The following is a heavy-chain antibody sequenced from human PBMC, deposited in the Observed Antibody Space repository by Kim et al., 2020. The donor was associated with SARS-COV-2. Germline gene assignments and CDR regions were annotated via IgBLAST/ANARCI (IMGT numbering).Heavy chain of an antibody. Sequence: GGSLRLSCAASGFIVSNNDMAWVRQAPGKVLKWVSDIYSSGNTYYADSVKGRFTISRENSKNTLYLQMNSLRADDTAVYYCARYNWNDTPIDYWGQGALGNVSS. CDR1: GFIVSNND. CDR2: IYSSGNT. CDR3: ARYNWNDTPIDY. V-gene: IGHV3-53*01. J-gene: IGHJ4*02. D-gene: IGHD1-20*01.